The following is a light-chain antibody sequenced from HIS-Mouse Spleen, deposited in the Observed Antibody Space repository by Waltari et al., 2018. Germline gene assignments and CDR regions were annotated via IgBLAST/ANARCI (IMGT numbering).Light chain of an antibody. J-gene: IGLJ1*01. CDR2: DVS. CDR1: SSAVGGYNY. CDR3: SSYTSSSTYV. V-gene: IGLV2-14*03. Sequence: QSALTQPASVSGSPGQSITIPCTGTSSAVGGYNYVSWYQHHPGKAPKLMIYDVSNRPSGVSNRFSGSKSGNTASLTISGLQAEDEADYYCSSYTSSSTYVFGTGTKVTVL.